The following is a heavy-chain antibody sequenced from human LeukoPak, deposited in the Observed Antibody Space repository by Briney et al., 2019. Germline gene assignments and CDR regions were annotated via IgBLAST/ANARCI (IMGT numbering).Heavy chain of an antibody. J-gene: IGHJ4*02. V-gene: IGHV3-23*01. CDR1: GFTFRSYV. D-gene: IGHD3-10*01. CDR3: AKLDYYGNY. Sequence: LTGGSLRLSCAASGFTFRSYVMSWVRQAPGKGLEWVSTISGSSVTTYYADSVKGRFTISRDNSKNTLYLQMNSLRAEDTAVYYCAKLDYYGNYWGQGTLVTVSS. CDR2: ISGSSVTT.